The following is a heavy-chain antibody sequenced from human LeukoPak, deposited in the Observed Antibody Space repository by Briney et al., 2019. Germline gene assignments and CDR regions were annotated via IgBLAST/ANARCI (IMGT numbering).Heavy chain of an antibody. V-gene: IGHV1-46*01. Sequence: ASVKVSCKACGYTFTGYYMHWVRQAPGQGLEWMGIINPSGGSTSYAQKFQGRVTMTRDTSTSTVYMELSSLRSEDTAVYYCARDREMATIRSRGYYYYYMDVWGKGTTVTVSS. CDR1: GYTFTGYY. J-gene: IGHJ6*03. CDR2: INPSGGST. D-gene: IGHD5-24*01. CDR3: ARDREMATIRSRGYYYYYMDV.